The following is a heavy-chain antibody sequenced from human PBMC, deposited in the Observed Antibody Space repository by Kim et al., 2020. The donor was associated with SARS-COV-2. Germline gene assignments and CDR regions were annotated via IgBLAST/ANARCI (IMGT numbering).Heavy chain of an antibody. V-gene: IGHV4-59*13. D-gene: IGHD3-3*01. J-gene: IGHJ5*02. CDR1: GGSISSYY. CDR3: ARALTTRTYYDFLGFDP. CDR2: IYYSGST. Sequence: SETLSLTCTVSGGSISSYYWSWIRQPPGKGLEWIGYIYYSGSTNYNPSLKSRVTISVDTSKNQFSLKLSSVTAADTAVYYCARALTTRTYYDFLGFDPWGQGTLVTVSS.